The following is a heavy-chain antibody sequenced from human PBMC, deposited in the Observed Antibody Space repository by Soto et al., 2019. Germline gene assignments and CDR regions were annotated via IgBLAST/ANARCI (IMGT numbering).Heavy chain of an antibody. CDR3: ARDQVAVADTGPYYYGMDV. D-gene: IGHD6-19*01. J-gene: IGHJ6*02. V-gene: IGHV3-21*01. CDR1: GFTFSSYS. CDR2: ISSSSSYI. Sequence: GGSLRLSCAASGFTFSSYSMNWVRQAPGKGLEWVSSISSSSSYIYYADSVKGRFTISRDNAKNSLYLQMNSLRAEDTAVYYCARDQVAVADTGPYYYGMDVWGQGTTVTVSS.